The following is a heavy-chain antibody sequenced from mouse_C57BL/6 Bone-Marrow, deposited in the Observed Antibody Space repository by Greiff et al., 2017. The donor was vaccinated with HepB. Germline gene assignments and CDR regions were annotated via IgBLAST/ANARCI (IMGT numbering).Heavy chain of an antibody. D-gene: IGHD3-2*02. Sequence: EVQLVESGGGLVQPKGSLKLSCAASGFTFNTYAMHWVRQAPGKGLEWVARIRSKSSNYATYYADSVKDRFTISRDDSQSMLYLQMNNLKTEDTAMYYCVRGGDSSASYAMDYWGQGTSVTVSS. CDR1: GFTFNTYA. J-gene: IGHJ4*01. CDR3: VRGGDSSASYAMDY. CDR2: IRSKSSNYAT. V-gene: IGHV10-3*01.